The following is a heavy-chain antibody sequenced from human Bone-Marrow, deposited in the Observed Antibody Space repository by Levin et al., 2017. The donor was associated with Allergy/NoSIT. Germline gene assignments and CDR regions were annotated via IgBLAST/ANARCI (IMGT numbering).Heavy chain of an antibody. D-gene: IGHD6-13*01. Sequence: GGSLRLSCAASGFTFSSYGMHWVRQAPGKGLEWVAVIWYDGSNKYYADSVKGRFTISRDNSKNTLYLQMNSLRAEDTAVYYCARDLAHYSSSWQRPPNINYYYYYGMDVWGQGTTVTVSS. CDR3: ARDLAHYSSSWQRPPNINYYYYYGMDV. V-gene: IGHV3-33*01. CDR1: GFTFSSYG. CDR2: IWYDGSNK. J-gene: IGHJ6*02.